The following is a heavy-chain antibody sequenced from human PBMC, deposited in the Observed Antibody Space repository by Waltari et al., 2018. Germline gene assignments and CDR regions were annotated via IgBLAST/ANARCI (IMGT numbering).Heavy chain of an antibody. D-gene: IGHD1-26*01. CDR2: MNPNSGNT. J-gene: IGHJ4*02. CDR1: GYAFTSYD. V-gene: IGHV1-8*01. Sequence: QVQLVQSGAEVKKPGASVKVSCKSSGYAFTSYDINWVRQATGQGLEWRGWMNPNSGNTGYAQKFQGRVTMTRNTSISTAYMELSSLRSEDTAVYYCARGHRSYLGNDYWGQGTLVTVSS. CDR3: ARGHRSYLGNDY.